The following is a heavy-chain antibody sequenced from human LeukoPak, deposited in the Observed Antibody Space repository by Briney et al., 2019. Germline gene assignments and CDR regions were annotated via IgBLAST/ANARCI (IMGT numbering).Heavy chain of an antibody. D-gene: IGHD3-10*01. J-gene: IGHJ3*02. CDR3: ARGKKTKVRGAFDI. Sequence: ASVKVSCKASGYTFTSYDINWVRQAPGQGLEWMGWMNPNSGNTGYGQKFQGTVTITRKPSISTAYMELSSLRSEDTAVYYCARGKKTKVRGAFDIWGQGTMVTVSS. CDR2: MNPNSGNT. CDR1: GYTFTSYD. V-gene: IGHV1-8*01.